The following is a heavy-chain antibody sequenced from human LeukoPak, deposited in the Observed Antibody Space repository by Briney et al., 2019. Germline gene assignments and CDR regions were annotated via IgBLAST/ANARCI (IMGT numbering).Heavy chain of an antibody. Sequence: GGSLRLSCAASGFTFSSYGMHWVRQAPGKGLEWVAVISYDGSNKYYADSVKGRFTISRDNSKNTLYLQMNSLRAEDTAVYYCAKQRASPYPEIDYWGQGTLVTVSS. J-gene: IGHJ4*02. CDR1: GFTFSSYG. CDR3: AKQRASPYPEIDY. V-gene: IGHV3-30*18. CDR2: ISYDGSNK.